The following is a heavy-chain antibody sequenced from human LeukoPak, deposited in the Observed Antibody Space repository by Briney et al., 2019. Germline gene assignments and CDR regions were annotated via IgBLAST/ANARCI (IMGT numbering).Heavy chain of an antibody. CDR1: GFTFSSSA. J-gene: IGHJ4*02. CDR3: AKGSSSSWYSVEY. Sequence: PGGSLRLSCAASGFTFSSSAMSWVRQAPGKGLEWVSSISGSGGSTYYADSVKGRFTISRDNSKNTLYLQMNSLRAEDTAVYYCAKGSSSSWYSVEYWGXXTLVTVSS. V-gene: IGHV3-23*01. CDR2: ISGSGGST. D-gene: IGHD6-13*01.